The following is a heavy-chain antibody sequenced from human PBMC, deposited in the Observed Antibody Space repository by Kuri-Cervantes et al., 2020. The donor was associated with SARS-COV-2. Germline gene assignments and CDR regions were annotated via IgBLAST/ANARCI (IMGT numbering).Heavy chain of an antibody. CDR1: GFTFDDYA. V-gene: IGHV3-9*01. D-gene: IGHD6-13*01. Sequence: SLRLSCAASGFTFDDYAMHWVRQAPGKGLEWVSGISWNSGSIGYADSVKGRFTISRDNAKNSLYLQMNSLRAEDTAVYYCARGGTGIAAAGTGPLNSWGQGTLVTVSS. CDR3: ARGGTGIAAAGTGPLNS. CDR2: ISWNSGSI. J-gene: IGHJ4*02.